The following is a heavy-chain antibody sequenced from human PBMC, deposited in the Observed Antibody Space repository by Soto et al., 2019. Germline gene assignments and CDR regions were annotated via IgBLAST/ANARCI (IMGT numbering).Heavy chain of an antibody. CDR2: IKEDGSAK. J-gene: IGHJ4*02. CDR3: AREDFYRFDY. Sequence: EVQLVESGGGLVQPGGSLRASCAASGFTFTSYWMSWVRQAPGKGLEWVANIKEDGSAKYYLDSVKGRFTISRDNAKNSLYLQMSSLRAEDTAVYYCAREDFYRFDYWGQGNLVTVSS. V-gene: IGHV3-7*01. CDR1: GFTFTSYW.